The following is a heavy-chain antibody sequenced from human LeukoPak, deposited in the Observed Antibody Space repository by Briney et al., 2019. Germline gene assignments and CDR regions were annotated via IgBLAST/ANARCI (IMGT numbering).Heavy chain of an antibody. J-gene: IGHJ4*02. Sequence: NSSETLSLTCAVYGGSFSGYYWSWIRQPPGKGLEWIGEINHSGSTNCNPSLKSRVTISVDTSKNQFSLKLSSVTAADTAVYYCASRTDGWLQLFWGQGTLVTVSS. CDR2: INHSGST. CDR3: ASRTDGWLQLF. D-gene: IGHD5-18*01. V-gene: IGHV4-34*01. CDR1: GGSFSGYY.